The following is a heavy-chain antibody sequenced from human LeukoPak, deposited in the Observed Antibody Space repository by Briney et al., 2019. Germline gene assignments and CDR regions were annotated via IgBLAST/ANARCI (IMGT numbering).Heavy chain of an antibody. CDR3: TRYNDDHFDY. D-gene: IGHD3-3*01. J-gene: IGHJ4*02. Sequence: GGSLRLSCAGSGFTFGGYGMHWFRQPPGKGLEWVAVIAYDGSRAFYADSVKGRFTISRDNSKNTMSVQMDDLRAEDTAVYYCTRYNDDHFDYWGQGTLVTVSS. CDR2: IAYDGSRA. CDR1: GFTFGGYG. V-gene: IGHV3-33*01.